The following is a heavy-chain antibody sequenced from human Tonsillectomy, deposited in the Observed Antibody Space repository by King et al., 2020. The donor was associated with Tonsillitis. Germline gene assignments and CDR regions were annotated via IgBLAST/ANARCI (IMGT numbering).Heavy chain of an antibody. CDR2: IKQDGSEK. CDR1: RFTFSSYW. Sequence: EVQLVESGGGLVQPGGSLRLSCAASRFTFSSYWMSWVRQAPGKGLEWVANIKQDGSEKYYVDSVKGRFTISRDNAKNSLYLQMNSLRAEDTAVYYCARALTYYDILTGYYNGAFDIWGQGTMVTVSS. V-gene: IGHV3-7*01. CDR3: ARALTYYDILTGYYNGAFDI. D-gene: IGHD3-9*01. J-gene: IGHJ3*02.